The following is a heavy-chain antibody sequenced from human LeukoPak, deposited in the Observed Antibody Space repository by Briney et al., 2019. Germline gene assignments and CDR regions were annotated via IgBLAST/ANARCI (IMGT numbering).Heavy chain of an antibody. V-gene: IGHV3-11*04. CDR3: ARVNNSGWYALYYFES. CDR2: INSGSDIV. CDR1: GFTFSDSY. D-gene: IGHD6-19*01. J-gene: IGHJ4*02. Sequence: GGSLRLSCAASGFTFSDSYMAWIRQAPGRGLEWLSYINSGSDIVYYADSARGRFTVSRDNAKNSLYLQMNSLTADDTAVYSCARVNNSGWYALYYFESWGQGTLVTVSS.